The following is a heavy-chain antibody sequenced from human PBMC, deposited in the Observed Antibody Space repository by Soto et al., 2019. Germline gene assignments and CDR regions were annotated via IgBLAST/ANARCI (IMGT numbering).Heavy chain of an antibody. CDR3: ARGGRYYYDSSGDYYAFDY. D-gene: IGHD3-22*01. Sequence: GASVMVSWKNSGDTFTSCDINWVRQATGQGLEWMGWMNPNSGNTGYAQKFQGRVTMTRNTSISTAYMELSSLRPEDTAVYYCARGGRYYYDSSGDYYAFDYWG. CDR1: GDTFTSCD. CDR2: MNPNSGNT. J-gene: IGHJ4*01. V-gene: IGHV1-8*01.